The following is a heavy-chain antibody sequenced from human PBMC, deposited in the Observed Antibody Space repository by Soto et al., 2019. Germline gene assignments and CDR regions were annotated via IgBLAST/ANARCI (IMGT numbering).Heavy chain of an antibody. CDR2: IYYSGST. J-gene: IGHJ4*02. Sequence: PSETLSLTCTVSGGSISSYYWSWIRQPPGKGLEWIGYIYYSGSTNYNPSLKSRVTISVDTYKNQFSLKLSSVTAAETAVYYCARHDGDYFDYWGKGTLVTVSS. CDR1: GGSISSYY. CDR3: ARHDGDYFDY. D-gene: IGHD3-16*01. V-gene: IGHV4-59*01.